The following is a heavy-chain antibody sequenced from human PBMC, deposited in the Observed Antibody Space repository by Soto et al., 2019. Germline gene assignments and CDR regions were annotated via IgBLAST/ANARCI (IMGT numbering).Heavy chain of an antibody. CDR3: AKGGEVGGVLGDH. CDR2: ISYDGSYQ. Sequence: QVQLVESGGGVVQPGTSLRLSCEASGFAFNKFGMHWVRQAPGKGLEWVAFISYDGSYQYYADSVQGRLTITRDNSMNTVNMEVNQLRREDTAVYYCAKGGEVGGVLGDHWGQGTLVTVSS. CDR1: GFAFNKFG. J-gene: IGHJ4*02. D-gene: IGHD1-26*01. V-gene: IGHV3-30*18.